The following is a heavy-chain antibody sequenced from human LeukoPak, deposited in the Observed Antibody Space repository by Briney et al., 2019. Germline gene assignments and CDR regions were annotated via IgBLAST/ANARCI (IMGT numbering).Heavy chain of an antibody. J-gene: IGHJ4*02. V-gene: IGHV3-9*01. Sequence: GRSLRLSCAGSGFIFDNYAMHWVRQAPGKGLEWVSGISWNGGGIDYADSVKGRFTISRQNAKHSLYLQMNTLRAEDAALYYWARRARYCRGSICSSEVYYFDNWGQGTLVTVSS. D-gene: IGHD2-15*01. CDR3: ARRARYCRGSICSSEVYYFDN. CDR2: ISWNGGGI. CDR1: GFIFDNYA.